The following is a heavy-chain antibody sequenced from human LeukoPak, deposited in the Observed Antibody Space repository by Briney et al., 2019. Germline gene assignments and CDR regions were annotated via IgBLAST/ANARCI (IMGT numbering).Heavy chain of an antibody. V-gene: IGHV4-59*01. CDR2: IYYSGST. D-gene: IGHD3-22*01. Sequence: SETLSLTCTGSGGSISSYYWSWIRQPPGKGLEWIGYIYYSGSTNYNPSLKSRVTISVDTSKNQFSLKLSSVTAADTAVYYCARGTRYYDSSGYYGWFDPWGQGTLVTVSS. CDR1: GGSISSYY. J-gene: IGHJ5*02. CDR3: ARGTRYYDSSGYYGWFDP.